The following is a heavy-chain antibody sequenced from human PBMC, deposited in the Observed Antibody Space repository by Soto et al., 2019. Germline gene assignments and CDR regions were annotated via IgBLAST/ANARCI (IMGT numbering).Heavy chain of an antibody. Sequence: SETLSLTCTVSGASITSSYYYWGWIRQPPGNGLEGIGSLYDSGSTYHNPSLESRVTISVDTSKNQFSLTLSSVAAADTAVYYGVKYSYYYDGSGYPRYSCFDAWGQGTMVTVSS. V-gene: IGHV4-39*01. D-gene: IGHD3-22*01. J-gene: IGHJ5*02. CDR1: GASITSSYYY. CDR3: VKYSYYYDGSGYPRYSCFDA. CDR2: LYDSGST.